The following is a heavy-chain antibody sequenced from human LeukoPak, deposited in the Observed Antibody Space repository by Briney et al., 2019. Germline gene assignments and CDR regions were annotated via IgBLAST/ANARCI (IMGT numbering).Heavy chain of an antibody. CDR1: GASISGSGYY. CDR3: VKSGGYGLIDY. Sequence: KASETLSLTCAVSGASISGSGYYLGWIRQPPGKGLEWIGNIYYTGSTYHNASLQSRVTISIDMSKNQFSLRLSSVTAADTAMYYCVKSGGYGLIDYWGQGTLVTVSS. D-gene: IGHD6-19*01. CDR2: IYYTGST. J-gene: IGHJ4*02. V-gene: IGHV4-39*01.